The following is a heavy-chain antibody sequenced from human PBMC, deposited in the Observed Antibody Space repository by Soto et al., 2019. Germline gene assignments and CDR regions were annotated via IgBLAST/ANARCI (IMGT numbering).Heavy chain of an antibody. D-gene: IGHD2-2*01. CDR2: INHSGST. V-gene: IGHV4-34*01. Sequence: QVQLQQWGAGLLKPSETLSLTCAVYGGSFSGYYWSWIRQPPGKGLEWIGEINHSGSTNYNPSLKSRVTISVDTSKNQFPLKLSSVTAADTAGYYCARVGVGVGPAAIFHGMDVWGQGTTVTVSS. J-gene: IGHJ6*02. CDR3: ARVGVGVGPAAIFHGMDV. CDR1: GGSFSGYY.